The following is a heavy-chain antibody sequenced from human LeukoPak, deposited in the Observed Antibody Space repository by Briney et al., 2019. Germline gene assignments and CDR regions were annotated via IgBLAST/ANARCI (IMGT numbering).Heavy chain of an antibody. Sequence: SETLSLTCTVSGGSISSYYWSWIRQPPGKGLEWIGYIYYNGNTNYNPSLKSRVTLSVDTSKNQFSLQLSAVTAADTAVYYFARHVWDSYYGMDVWGQGTTVTVSS. V-gene: IGHV4-59*08. CDR1: GGSISSYY. J-gene: IGHJ6*02. CDR2: IYYNGNT. D-gene: IGHD5/OR15-5a*01. CDR3: ARHVWDSYYGMDV.